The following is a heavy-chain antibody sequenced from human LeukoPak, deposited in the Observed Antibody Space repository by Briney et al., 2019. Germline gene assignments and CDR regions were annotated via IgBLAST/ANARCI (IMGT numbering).Heavy chain of an antibody. Sequence: KASETLSLTCAVYGGSFSGYYWSWIRQPPGKGLEWIGEINHSGSTNYNPSLKSRVTISVDTSKNQFSLKLSSVTAADTAVYYCARGGDCSSTSCWDFDYWGQGTLATVSS. V-gene: IGHV4-34*01. D-gene: IGHD2-2*01. J-gene: IGHJ4*02. CDR1: GGSFSGYY. CDR2: INHSGST. CDR3: ARGGDCSSTSCWDFDY.